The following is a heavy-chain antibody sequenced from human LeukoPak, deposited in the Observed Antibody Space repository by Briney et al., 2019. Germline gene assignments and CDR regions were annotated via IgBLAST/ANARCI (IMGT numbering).Heavy chain of an antibody. CDR2: ISAYNGNT. CDR1: GYTFTSYG. CDR3: ARVSGPRALWKGAGAFDI. D-gene: IGHD1-1*01. J-gene: IGHJ3*02. V-gene: IGHV1-18*01. Sequence: ASVKVSCKASGYTFTSYGISWVRQAPGQGLEWMGWISAYNGNTNYAQKLQDRVTMTTDPSTSTAYLELRSLRSDATAVYYCARVSGPRALWKGAGAFDIWGQGTMVTVSS.